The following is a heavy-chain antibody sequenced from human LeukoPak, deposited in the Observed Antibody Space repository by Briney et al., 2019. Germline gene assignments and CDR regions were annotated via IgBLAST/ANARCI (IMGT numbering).Heavy chain of an antibody. CDR3: AKPDCGGDCQSSY. V-gene: IGHV3-9*01. Sequence: GRSLRLSCAASGFTFDDYAMHWVRQAPGKGLEWVSGISWNSGSIGYADSVKGRFTISRDNSKNTLYLQMNSLRAEDTAVYYCAKPDCGGDCQSSYWGQGTLVTVSS. D-gene: IGHD2-21*01. CDR1: GFTFDDYA. CDR2: ISWNSGSI. J-gene: IGHJ4*02.